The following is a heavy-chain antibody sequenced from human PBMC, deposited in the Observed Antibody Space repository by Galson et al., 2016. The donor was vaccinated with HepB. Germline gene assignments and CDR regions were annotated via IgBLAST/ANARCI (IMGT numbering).Heavy chain of an antibody. V-gene: IGHV1-18*01. Sequence: SVKVSCKASGYTFSIYGMSWVRQAPGHGLEWMGWISGYNGNTNYAQSFQGRVTMTTDTSTSTASMELRSLRSDDTAVYYCARSNYQREGAYDIWGQGTLVTVSS. CDR1: GYTFSIYG. CDR2: ISGYNGNT. CDR3: ARSNYQREGAYDI. J-gene: IGHJ3*02. D-gene: IGHD1-7*01.